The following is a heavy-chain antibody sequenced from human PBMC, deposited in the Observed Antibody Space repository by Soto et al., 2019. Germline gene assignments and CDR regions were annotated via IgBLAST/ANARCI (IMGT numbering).Heavy chain of an antibody. CDR2: IIPIFGTA. CDR3: ARQGAAFRDYYYGMDV. J-gene: IGHJ6*02. CDR1: GGTFSRYA. D-gene: IGHD6-25*01. V-gene: IGHV1-69*12. Sequence: QVQLVQSGAEVKKPGSSVKVSCKASGGTFSRYAISWVRQAPGQGLEWMGGIIPIFGTANYAQKFQGRVTITADESTSTAYMELSSLRSEDTAVYYCARQGAAFRDYYYGMDVWGQGTTVTVSS.